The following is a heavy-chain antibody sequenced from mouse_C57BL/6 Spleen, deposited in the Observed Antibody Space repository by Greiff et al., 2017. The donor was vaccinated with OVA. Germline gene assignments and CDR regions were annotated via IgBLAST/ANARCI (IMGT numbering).Heavy chain of an antibody. V-gene: IGHV1-39*01. J-gene: IGHJ3*01. D-gene: IGHD4-1*02. CDR2: INPNYGTT. Sequence: VHVKQSGPELVKPGASVKISCKASGYSFTDYNMNWVKQSNGKSLEWIGVINPNYGTTSYNQKFKGKATLTVDQSSSTAYMQLNSLTSEDSAVYYCARPNNWDVARFAYWGQGTLVTVSA. CDR3: ARPNNWDVARFAY. CDR1: GYSFTDYN.